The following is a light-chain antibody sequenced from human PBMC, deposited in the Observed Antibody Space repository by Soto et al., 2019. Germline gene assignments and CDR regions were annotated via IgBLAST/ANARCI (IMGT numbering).Light chain of an antibody. J-gene: IGKJ1*01. CDR1: QSVGSY. V-gene: IGKV3-11*01. Sequence: EIVLTQSPATLSLSPGERATLSCRASQSVGSYLAWYQQRPGQAPRLLIYDASNTAPGIPARFSGSGSGTDFTLTIDSLEPEDFAVYYCQQRSNWPPWTFGQGTKVDIK. CDR2: DAS. CDR3: QQRSNWPPWT.